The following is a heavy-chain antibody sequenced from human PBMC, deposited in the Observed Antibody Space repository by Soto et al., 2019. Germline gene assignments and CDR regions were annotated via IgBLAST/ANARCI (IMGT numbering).Heavy chain of an antibody. Sequence: SETLSLTCTGSGGSISSSSYYWGWIRQPPGKGLEWIGSIYYSGSTYYNPSLKSRVTISVDTSKNQFSLKLSSVTAADTAVYYCWSLHYYYGMDVWGQGTTVT. CDR1: GGSISSSSYY. CDR2: IYYSGST. V-gene: IGHV4-39*01. CDR3: WSLHYYYGMDV. J-gene: IGHJ6*02.